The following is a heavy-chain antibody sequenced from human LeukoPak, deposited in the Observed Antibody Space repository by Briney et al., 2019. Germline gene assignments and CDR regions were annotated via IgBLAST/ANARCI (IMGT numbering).Heavy chain of an antibody. Sequence: GASVKVSCKVSGYTLTELSMHWVRQAPGKGLEWMGGFDPEDGETIYAQKFQGRVTMTEDTSTDTAYMELSSLRSEDTAVYYCASRVWYSSSSSGAFDIWGQGTMVTVSS. J-gene: IGHJ3*02. D-gene: IGHD6-6*01. CDR1: GYTLTELS. CDR3: ASRVWYSSSSSGAFDI. CDR2: FDPEDGET. V-gene: IGHV1-24*01.